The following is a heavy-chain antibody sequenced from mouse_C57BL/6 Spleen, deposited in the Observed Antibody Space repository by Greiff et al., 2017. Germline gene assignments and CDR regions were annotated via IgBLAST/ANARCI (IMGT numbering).Heavy chain of an antibody. D-gene: IGHD2-10*01. V-gene: IGHV1-64*01. J-gene: IGHJ2*01. CDR1: GSTFTSYW. Sequence: QVQLQQPGAELVKPGASVKLSCKASGSTFTSYWMHWVKQRPGQGLEWIGMIHPNSGSTNYNEKLKRKATLTVDKYTSTAYLQLSSLTSDVSAVYYCSRSYFNYFDYWGQGPTLTVSS. CDR2: IHPNSGST. CDR3: SRSYFNYFDY.